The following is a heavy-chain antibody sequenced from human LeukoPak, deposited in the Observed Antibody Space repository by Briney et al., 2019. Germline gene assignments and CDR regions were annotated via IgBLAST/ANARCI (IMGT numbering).Heavy chain of an antibody. J-gene: IGHJ4*02. CDR3: TTGGTTVVTRGDY. D-gene: IGHD4-23*01. Sequence: GGSLRLSCAASGFAFSNAWMSWVRQAPGKGLQWVGRIKSKTDGGTTDYAAPVKGRFTISRDDSKNTLYLQMNSLKTEDTAVYYCTTGGTTVVTRGDYWGQGTLVTVSS. CDR2: IKSKTDGGTT. V-gene: IGHV3-15*01. CDR1: GFAFSNAW.